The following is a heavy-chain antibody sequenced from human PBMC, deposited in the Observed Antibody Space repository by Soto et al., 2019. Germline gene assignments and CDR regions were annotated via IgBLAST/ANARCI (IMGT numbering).Heavy chain of an antibody. CDR3: ARSDIVVVVAATFFDY. CDR2: ISGSGGST. V-gene: IGHV3-23*01. Sequence: PGGSLRLSCAASGFTFSSYAMSWVRQAPGKGLEWVSAISGSGGSTYYADSVKGRFTISRDNSKNTLYLQMNSLRAEDTAVYYCARSDIVVVVAATFFDYWGQGPLLTVSS. CDR1: GFTFSSYA. J-gene: IGHJ4*02. D-gene: IGHD2-15*01.